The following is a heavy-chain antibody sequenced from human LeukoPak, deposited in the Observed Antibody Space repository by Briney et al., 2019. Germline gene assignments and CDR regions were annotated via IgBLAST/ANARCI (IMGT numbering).Heavy chain of an antibody. CDR1: GGSISSYNW. V-gene: IGHV4-4*02. CDR2: IYHSGST. Sequence: SETLSLTCVVSGGSISSYNWWSWVRQPPGKGLEWIGEIYHSGSTNYNPSLKSRVTISVDTSKNQFPLKLSSVTAADTAVYYCARDLTGRYDYWGQGTLVTVSS. D-gene: IGHD3-9*01. J-gene: IGHJ4*02. CDR3: ARDLTGRYDY.